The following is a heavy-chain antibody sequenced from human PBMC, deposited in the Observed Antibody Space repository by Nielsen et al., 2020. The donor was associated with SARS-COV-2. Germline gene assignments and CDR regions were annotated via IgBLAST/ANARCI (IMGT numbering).Heavy chain of an antibody. D-gene: IGHD3-10*01. Sequence: GESLKISCAASGFTVSSNYMSWVRQAPGKGLEWVSVIYSGGSTYYADSVKGRFTISRDNSKNTLYLQMNSLRAEDTAVYYCARDLRFGELPYDIWGQGTMVTVSS. CDR2: IYSGGST. V-gene: IGHV3-53*01. CDR1: GFTVSSNY. CDR3: ARDLRFGELPYDI. J-gene: IGHJ3*02.